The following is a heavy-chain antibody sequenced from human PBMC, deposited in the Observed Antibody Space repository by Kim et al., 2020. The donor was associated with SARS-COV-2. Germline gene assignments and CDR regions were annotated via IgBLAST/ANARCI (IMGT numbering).Heavy chain of an antibody. Sequence: SETLSLTCAVYGGSFSGYHWSWIRQPPGKGLEWIGEINHSGSTNYNPSLKSRVTISVDTSKNQFSLKLSSVTAADTAVYYCARPQYSSSWYGDRNWFDPWGQGTLVTVSS. V-gene: IGHV4-34*01. J-gene: IGHJ5*02. CDR1: GGSFSGYH. D-gene: IGHD6-13*01. CDR2: INHSGST. CDR3: ARPQYSSSWYGDRNWFDP.